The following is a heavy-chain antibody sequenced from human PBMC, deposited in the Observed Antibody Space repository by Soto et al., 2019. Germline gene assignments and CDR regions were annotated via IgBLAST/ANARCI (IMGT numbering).Heavy chain of an antibody. Sequence: QLQLQESGPGLVKPSETLSLTCTVSGDSISSGTYYWGWIRQPPGKGLEWIGSIYYSGSTYYNPSLKSRVTISVDTSKNQFSLKLSSVTAADTAVYYCARHWSYDSSGWAHFYFDYWGQGTLVTVSS. D-gene: IGHD3-22*01. CDR3: ARHWSYDSSGWAHFYFDY. CDR2: IYYSGST. V-gene: IGHV4-39*01. CDR1: GDSISSGTYY. J-gene: IGHJ4*02.